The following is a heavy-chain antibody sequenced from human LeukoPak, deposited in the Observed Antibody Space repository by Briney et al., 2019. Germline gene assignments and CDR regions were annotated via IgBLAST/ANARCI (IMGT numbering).Heavy chain of an antibody. CDR2: IYSGGST. CDR1: GFTVSSSY. CDR3: AREVDTAMVH. Sequence: PGGSLRLSCAASGFTVSSSYMSWVRQAPGKGLEWVSVIYSGGSTYYADSVKGRFTISRDNSKNTLYLQMNSLRAEDTAVYYCAREVDTAMVHWGQGTLVTVSS. D-gene: IGHD5-18*01. J-gene: IGHJ4*02. V-gene: IGHV3-53*01.